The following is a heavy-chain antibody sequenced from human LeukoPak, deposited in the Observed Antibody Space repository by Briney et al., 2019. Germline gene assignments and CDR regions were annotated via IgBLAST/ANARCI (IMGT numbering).Heavy chain of an antibody. D-gene: IGHD3-10*01. CDR3: ARDKFRGYFDY. V-gene: IGHV3-66*01. Sequence: GGSLRLSCAASEFTVSTNYMNWVRQAPGKGLEWVSAIYSGGTTYYAVSVKGRFTISRDTSKNTLYLQMNSLRAEDTAVYYCARDKFRGYFDYWGQGTLVTVSS. CDR1: EFTVSTNY. CDR2: IYSGGTT. J-gene: IGHJ4*02.